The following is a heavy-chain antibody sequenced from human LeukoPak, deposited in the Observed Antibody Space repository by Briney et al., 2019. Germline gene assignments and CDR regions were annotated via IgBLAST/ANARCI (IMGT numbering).Heavy chain of an antibody. J-gene: IGHJ3*02. CDR3: ASVDDLDAFAM. Sequence: GRSLRLSCAASGFTFSSYAMHWVRQAPGKELEWVAVISDDGNNKYYVDSVKGRFTISRDNSKNMLYLQMNSLRGEDTAVYYCASVDDLDAFAMWSQGTMVTVSS. D-gene: IGHD5-12*01. CDR1: GFTFSSYA. V-gene: IGHV3-30*04. CDR2: ISDDGNNK.